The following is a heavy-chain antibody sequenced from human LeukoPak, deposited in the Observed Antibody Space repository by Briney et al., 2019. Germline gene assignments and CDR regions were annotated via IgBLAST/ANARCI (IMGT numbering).Heavy chain of an antibody. CDR2: ISWNSGSI. V-gene: IGHV3-9*01. Sequence: PGGSLRLSCAASGFTFDDYAMHWVRQAPGKGLEWVSGISWNSGSIGYADSVKGRFTISRDNAKNSLYLQMNSLRAEDTALYYCAKAREWLLGYFDLWGRGTLVTVSS. D-gene: IGHD3-3*01. J-gene: IGHJ2*01. CDR1: GFTFDDYA. CDR3: AKAREWLLGYFDL.